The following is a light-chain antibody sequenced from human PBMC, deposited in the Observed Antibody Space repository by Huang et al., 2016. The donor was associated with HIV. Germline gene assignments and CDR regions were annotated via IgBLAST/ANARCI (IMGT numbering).Light chain of an antibody. CDR2: RAS. V-gene: IGKV1-5*03. CDR3: QQYKTYLYT. Sequence: DIQMTQSPSTLSASVGDRVIITCRARQNINTWLAWYQQHPGKAPNLLVYRASSLQSGVPSTFAGSGSGTEFTLTINSLQADDVATYYCQQYKTYLYTFGQGTKL. J-gene: IGKJ2*01. CDR1: QNINTW.